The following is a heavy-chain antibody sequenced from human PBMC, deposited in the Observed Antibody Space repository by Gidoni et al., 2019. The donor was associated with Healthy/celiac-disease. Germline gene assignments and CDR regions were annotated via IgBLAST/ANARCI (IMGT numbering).Heavy chain of an antibody. Sequence: VHLQESGPGLVKPSETLPPTCTAPGGPTRIYHWVVIRQPPGKGLEWIGYIYYSGSTNYNPSLKSRVTISVDTSKNQLSLKLSSVTAADTAVYYCARHDDCSGGSCYSSYYYGMDVWGQGTTVTVSS. CDR1: GGPTRIYH. V-gene: IGHV4-59*08. J-gene: IGHJ6*02. CDR2: IYYSGST. CDR3: ARHDDCSGGSCYSSYYYGMDV. D-gene: IGHD2-15*01.